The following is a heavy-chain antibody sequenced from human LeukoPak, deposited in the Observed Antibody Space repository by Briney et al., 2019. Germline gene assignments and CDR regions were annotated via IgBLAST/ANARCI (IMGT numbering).Heavy chain of an antibody. J-gene: IGHJ3*02. D-gene: IGHD3-9*01. V-gene: IGHV1-69*06. CDR2: IIPIFGTA. CDR3: ARENYDILTGNAFDI. Sequence: SVKVSCKASGGTFSSYAISWVRQAPGQGLEWMGGIIPIFGTANYAQKFQGRVTITADKSTSTAYMELSSLRSEDTAVYYYARENYDILTGNAFDIWGQGTMVTVSS. CDR1: GGTFSSYA.